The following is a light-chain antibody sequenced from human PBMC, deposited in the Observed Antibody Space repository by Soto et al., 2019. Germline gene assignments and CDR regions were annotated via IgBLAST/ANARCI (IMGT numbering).Light chain of an antibody. CDR3: RQYGTSLASA. V-gene: IGKV3-20*01. CDR1: QTVINNF. CDR2: GAS. Sequence: IVLTQSPGTLSLSPRERDTRSCRASQTVINNFVAWYQEKPGQAPRLLIYGASSRATGIPDRFSGSGSGTDFTLTISRLEPEDFAVYYCRQYGTSLASAIGGGTKV. J-gene: IGKJ4*01.